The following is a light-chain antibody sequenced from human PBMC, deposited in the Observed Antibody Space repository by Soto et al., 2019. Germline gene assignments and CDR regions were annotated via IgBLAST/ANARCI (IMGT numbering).Light chain of an antibody. V-gene: IGLV2-14*01. CDR1: SSDVGSYNY. CDR3: SSYTSSSTYV. J-gene: IGLJ1*01. Sequence: QSALTQPASVSGSPGQSITISCTGTSSDVGSYNYVSWYQQHPGKAPKLMICEVSNRPSGVSDRFSGSKSGTTASLTISGLQADDEADYYCSSYTSSSTYVFGTGTKLTVL. CDR2: EVS.